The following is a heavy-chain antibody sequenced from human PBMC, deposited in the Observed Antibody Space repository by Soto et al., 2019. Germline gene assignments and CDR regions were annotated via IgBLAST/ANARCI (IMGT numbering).Heavy chain of an antibody. J-gene: IGHJ4*02. V-gene: IGHV4-34*01. CDR1: GGSFSGYY. D-gene: IGHD3-10*01. CDR3: ARALKGLLWFGESLRG. CDR2: INHSGIT. Sequence: QVQLQQWGAGLLKPSETLSLTCAVYGGSFSGYYWSWIRQPPVNGLEWIGEINHSGITNYNPSLKSRVTISVDTSKNQFSLKLSSVTAADTAVYYCARALKGLLWFGESLRGGGQGTLVTVSS.